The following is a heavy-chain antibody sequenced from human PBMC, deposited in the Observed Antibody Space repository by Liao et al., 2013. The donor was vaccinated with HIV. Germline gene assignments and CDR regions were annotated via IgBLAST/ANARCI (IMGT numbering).Heavy chain of an antibody. J-gene: IGHJ3*02. CDR1: GGSISSGDYY. V-gene: IGHV4-30-4*01. CDR3: ATEGRGPTVTGGAFDI. CDR2: VYYSGST. Sequence: QVQLQESGPGLVKPSQTLSLTCNVSGGSISSGDYYWSWIRQPPGKGLEWIGYVYYSGSTYFNPSLRSRVNILLDTSKKHFSLKLSSLTAADTAIYFCATEGRGPTVTGGAFDIWGQGTMVTVSS. D-gene: IGHD4-17*01.